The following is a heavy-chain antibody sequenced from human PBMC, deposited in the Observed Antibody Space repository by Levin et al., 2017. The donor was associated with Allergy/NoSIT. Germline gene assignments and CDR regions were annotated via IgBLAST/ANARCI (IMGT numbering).Heavy chain of an antibody. CDR2: IYYSGST. J-gene: IGHJ4*02. CDR3: ARHRYSSSWYPPFDY. CDR1: GGSISGYY. V-gene: IGHV4-59*08. D-gene: IGHD6-13*01. Sequence: SETLSLTCTVSGGSISGYYWSWIRQPPGKGLEWIGYIYYSGSTNYNASLKSRVTISVDTSKNQFSLKLSSVTAADTAVYYCARHRYSSSWYPPFDYWGQGTLVTVSS.